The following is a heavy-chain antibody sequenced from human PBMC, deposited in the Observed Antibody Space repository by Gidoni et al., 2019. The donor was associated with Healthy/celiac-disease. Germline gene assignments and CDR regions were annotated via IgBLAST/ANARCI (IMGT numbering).Heavy chain of an antibody. D-gene: IGHD6-19*01. Sequence: QGPGKGLAWVSYISSSSSTIYYSDSVKGRVTISRDNAKNSLYLQMNSLRDEDTAVYYCARDAAYSSGWFSLDYWGQGTLVTVSS. V-gene: IGHV3-48*02. CDR3: ARDAAYSSGWFSLDY. CDR2: ISSSSSTI. J-gene: IGHJ4*02.